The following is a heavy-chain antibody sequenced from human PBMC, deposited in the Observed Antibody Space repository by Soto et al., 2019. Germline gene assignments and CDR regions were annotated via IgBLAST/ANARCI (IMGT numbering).Heavy chain of an antibody. CDR2: ISSSSSTI. V-gene: IGHV3-48*02. D-gene: IGHD2-2*01. Sequence: EVQLVESGGGLVQPGGSLRLSCAASGFTFSSYSMNWVRQAPGKGLEWVSYISSSSSTIYYADSVKGRFTISRDNAKNSLYLQMNSLRDEDTAVYYCAREDIVVVPAASREEYYYYGMDVWGQGTTVTVSS. CDR1: GFTFSSYS. J-gene: IGHJ6*02. CDR3: AREDIVVVPAASREEYYYYGMDV.